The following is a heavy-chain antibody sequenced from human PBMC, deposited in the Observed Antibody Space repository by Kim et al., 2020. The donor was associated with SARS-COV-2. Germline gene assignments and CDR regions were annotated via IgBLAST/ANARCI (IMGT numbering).Heavy chain of an antibody. D-gene: IGHD5-18*01. J-gene: IGHJ3*02. CDR2: ISSSSSTI. CDR3: ARVYSYGSDAFDI. CDR1: GFTFSSYS. V-gene: IGHV3-48*04. Sequence: GGSLRLSCAASGFTFSSYSMNWVRQAPGKGLEWVSYISSSSSTIYYADSVKGRFTISRDNAKNSLYLQMNSLRAEDTAVYYCARVYSYGSDAFDIWGQGTMVTVSS.